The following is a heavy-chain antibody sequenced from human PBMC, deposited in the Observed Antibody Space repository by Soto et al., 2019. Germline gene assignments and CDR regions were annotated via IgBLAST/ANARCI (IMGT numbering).Heavy chain of an antibody. J-gene: IGHJ6*02. CDR2: FDPEDGET. V-gene: IGHV1-24*01. Sequence: RASVKVSCKVSGYILTELSIHWVRQAPGKGLEWMGGFDPEDGETIYPQNFQGRVTMTEDTSTDTAYMELSSLRSEDTAVYYCATRATVGIYYYYGLDVWGQGTTVTVSS. CDR3: ATRATVGIYYYYGLDV. CDR1: GYILTELS. D-gene: IGHD4-17*01.